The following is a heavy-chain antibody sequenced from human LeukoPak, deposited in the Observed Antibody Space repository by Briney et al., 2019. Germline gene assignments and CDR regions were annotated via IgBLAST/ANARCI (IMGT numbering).Heavy chain of an antibody. J-gene: IGHJ4*02. CDR1: GFTFSSYA. CDR3: AKVYDFWTTNLFDY. D-gene: IGHD3-3*01. CDR2: ISGSGGST. V-gene: IGHV3-23*01. Sequence: GGSLRPSCAASGFTFSSYAMSWVRQAPGKGLEWVSAISGSGGSTYYADSVKGRFTISRDNSKNTLYLQMNSLRAEDTAVYYCAKVYDFWTTNLFDYWGQGTLVTVSS.